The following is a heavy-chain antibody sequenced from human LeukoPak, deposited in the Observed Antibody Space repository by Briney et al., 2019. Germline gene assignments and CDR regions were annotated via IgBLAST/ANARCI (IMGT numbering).Heavy chain of an antibody. J-gene: IGHJ6*02. Sequence: PSETLSHTCIVSGGSISGYYWSWIREPPGKGLEWIGYIYYSGSAYYNPSLESRVTISVDTSKNQFSLKLSSVTAADTAFYYCARDHPLPDVWGQGTTVTVSS. CDR2: IYYSGSA. CDR3: ARDHPLPDV. CDR1: GGSISGYY. V-gene: IGHV4-59*01.